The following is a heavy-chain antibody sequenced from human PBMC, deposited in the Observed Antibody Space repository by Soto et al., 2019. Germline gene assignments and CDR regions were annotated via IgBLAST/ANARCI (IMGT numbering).Heavy chain of an antibody. CDR1: GFTFNSYA. CDR3: AKSAPSYCGGDCYSDAFDI. D-gene: IGHD2-21*02. Sequence: GGSLRLSCAASGFTFNSYAMSWVRQAPGKGLEWVSAISGSGGSTYYADSVKGRFTISRDNSKNTLYLQMNSLRAEDTAVYYCAKSAPSYCGGDCYSDAFDIWGQGTMVTVSS. V-gene: IGHV3-23*01. CDR2: ISGSGGST. J-gene: IGHJ3*02.